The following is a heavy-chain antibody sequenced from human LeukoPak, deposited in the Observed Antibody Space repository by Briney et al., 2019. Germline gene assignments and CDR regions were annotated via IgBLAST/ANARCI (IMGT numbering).Heavy chain of an antibody. D-gene: IGHD3-9*01. CDR2: MNPNSGNT. CDR1: GYTFTTYD. V-gene: IGHV1-8*03. CDR3: ARIGNYDILSGYYNVFDF. Sequence: ASLKVSCKASGYTFTTYDIIWVRQATGQGLEWMGWMNPNSGNTGYAQKFQGRVSITRNTSISTAYMDPSSLRSEDTAVYYCARIGNYDILSGYYNVFDFWGQGTLVTVSS. J-gene: IGHJ4*02.